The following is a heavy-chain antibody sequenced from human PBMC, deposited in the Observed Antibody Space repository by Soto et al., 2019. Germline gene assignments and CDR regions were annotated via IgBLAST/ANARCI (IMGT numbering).Heavy chain of an antibody. CDR3: ARDLAARRAGRNPTQYYGMDV. J-gene: IGHJ6*02. Sequence: GGSLRLSCAASGFTFSSYSMNWVRQAPGKGLEWVSSISSSSSYIYYADSVKGRFTISRDNAKNSLYLQMNSLRAEDTAVYYCARDLAARRAGRNPTQYYGMDVWGQGTTVTVSS. D-gene: IGHD6-6*01. V-gene: IGHV3-21*01. CDR1: GFTFSSYS. CDR2: ISSSSSYI.